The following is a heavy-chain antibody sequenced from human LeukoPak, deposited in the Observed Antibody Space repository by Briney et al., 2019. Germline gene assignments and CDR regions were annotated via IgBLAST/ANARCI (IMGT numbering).Heavy chain of an antibody. CDR2: IYPYDSEI. J-gene: IGHJ4*02. Sequence: GESLKISCKASGYIFTSYSIAWVRQMPGKGLEWMVVIYPYDSEIRYSPSFQGQVTISADKSISTAYLQWSSLKASDTAMYYCARPNWARRYFDYWGQGTLVTVSS. CDR3: ARPNWARRYFDY. CDR1: GYIFTSYS. V-gene: IGHV5-51*01. D-gene: IGHD7-27*01.